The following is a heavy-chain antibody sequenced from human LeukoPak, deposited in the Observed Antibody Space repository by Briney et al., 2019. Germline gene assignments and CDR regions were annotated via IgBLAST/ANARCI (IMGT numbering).Heavy chain of an antibody. CDR1: GGTFSSYA. V-gene: IGHV1-69*04. J-gene: IGHJ5*02. Sequence: GASVKVSCKASGGTFSSYAISWVRQAPGQGLEWMGRIIPILGIANYAQKFQGRVTITADKSTSTAYMELSSLRSEDTAVYYCALTYYYGPGSYLAPHWFDPWGQGTLVTVSS. D-gene: IGHD3-10*01. CDR3: ALTYYYGPGSYLAPHWFDP. CDR2: IIPILGIA.